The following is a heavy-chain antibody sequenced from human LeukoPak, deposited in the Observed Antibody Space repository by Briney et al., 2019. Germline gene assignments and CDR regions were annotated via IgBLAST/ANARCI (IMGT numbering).Heavy chain of an antibody. J-gene: IGHJ4*02. D-gene: IGHD6-13*01. V-gene: IGHV1-69*13. CDR1: GGTFSSYA. CDR3: ARCKQLVMAPDY. Sequence: SVKVSCKASGGTFSSYAISWVRQAPGQGLEWMGGIIPIFGTANYAQKFQGRVTITADESTSTAYMELSSLRSEDTAVYYCARCKQLVMAPDYWGQGTLVTVSS. CDR2: IIPIFGTA.